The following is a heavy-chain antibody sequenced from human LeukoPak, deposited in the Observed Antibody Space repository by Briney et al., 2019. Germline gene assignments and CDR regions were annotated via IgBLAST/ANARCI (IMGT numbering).Heavy chain of an antibody. J-gene: IGHJ3*02. Sequence: GASVKVSCKVSGYTLTELSMHWVRQAPGKGLEWMGGFDPEDGETIYAQKFQGRVTMTEDTSTVTAYMELSSLRSEDTAVYYCATSSLARDYFFAFDIWGQGTMVTVSS. CDR3: ATSSLARDYFFAFDI. V-gene: IGHV1-24*01. CDR2: FDPEDGET. CDR1: GYTLTELS. D-gene: IGHD3-10*01.